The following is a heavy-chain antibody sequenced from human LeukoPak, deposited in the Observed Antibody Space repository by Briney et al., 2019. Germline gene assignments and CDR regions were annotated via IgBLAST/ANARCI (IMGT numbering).Heavy chain of an antibody. CDR1: GFTFSSYA. Sequence: PGGSLRLSCAASGFTFSSYAMHWVRQAPGNGLERVAVISYDGSNKYYADSVKGRFTISRDNSKNTLYLQMNSLRAEDTAVYYCARDLIRFSGRIAAAGTGSIDYWGQGTLVTVSS. CDR3: ARDLIRFSGRIAAAGTGSIDY. CDR2: ISYDGSNK. J-gene: IGHJ4*02. D-gene: IGHD6-13*01. V-gene: IGHV3-30*04.